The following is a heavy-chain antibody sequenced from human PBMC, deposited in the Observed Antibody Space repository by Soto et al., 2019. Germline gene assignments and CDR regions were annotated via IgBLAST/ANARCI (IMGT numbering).Heavy chain of an antibody. D-gene: IGHD3-22*01. J-gene: IGHJ4*02. CDR2: ISYDGSNK. CDR3: AESADYYDSSGYVN. Sequence: QVQLVESGGGVVQPGRSLRLSCAASGFTFSSYAMHWVRQAPGKGLEWVAVISYDGSNKYYADSVKGRFTISRDNSNNTLYLQMNSLRAEDTAVYYCAESADYYDSSGYVNWGQGTLVTVSS. V-gene: IGHV3-30-3*01. CDR1: GFTFSSYA.